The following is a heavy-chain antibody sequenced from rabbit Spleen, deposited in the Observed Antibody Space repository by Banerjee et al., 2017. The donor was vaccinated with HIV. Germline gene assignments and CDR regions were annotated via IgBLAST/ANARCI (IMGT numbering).Heavy chain of an antibody. V-gene: IGHV1S40*01. CDR1: GFSFNSDYD. Sequence: QSLEESGGGLVKPGASLTLTCKASGFSFNSDYDMCWVRQAPGKGLEWISCIAGSSSGFTYSATWAKGRFTCSKTSSTTVTLQMTSLTVADTATYFCARDTASSFSSYGMDLWGQGTLVTVS. CDR2: IAGSSSGFT. D-gene: IGHD8-1*01. CDR3: ARDTASSFSSYGMDL. J-gene: IGHJ6*01.